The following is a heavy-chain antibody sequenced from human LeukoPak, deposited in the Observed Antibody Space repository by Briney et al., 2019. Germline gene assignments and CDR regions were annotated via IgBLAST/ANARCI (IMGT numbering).Heavy chain of an antibody. D-gene: IGHD2-15*01. CDR1: GGSFSGYY. CDR2: INHSGST. CDR3: ARERGRYCSGGSCYWFDC. Sequence: PSETLSLTCAVYGGSFSGYYWSWIRQPPGKGLEWIGEINHSGSTNYNPSLKSRVTISVDTSKNQFSLKLSSVTAADTAVYYCARERGRYCSGGSCYWFDCWGQGTLVTVSS. J-gene: IGHJ4*02. V-gene: IGHV4-34*01.